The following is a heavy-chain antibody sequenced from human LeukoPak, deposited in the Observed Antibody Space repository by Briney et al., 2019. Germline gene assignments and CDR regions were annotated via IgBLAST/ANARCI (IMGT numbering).Heavy chain of an antibody. CDR3: ARAAYYRFDY. CDR1: GFTFSSYW. Sequence: PGGSLRLSCAASGFTFSSYWVHWVRQAPGKGLEWVARINSDGSTINHADSVRGRFTISRDNAGNTLYLQMSSLRAEDTAIYFCARAAYYRFDYWGQGTLVTVSS. V-gene: IGHV3-74*01. CDR2: INSDGSTI. D-gene: IGHD1-26*01. J-gene: IGHJ4*02.